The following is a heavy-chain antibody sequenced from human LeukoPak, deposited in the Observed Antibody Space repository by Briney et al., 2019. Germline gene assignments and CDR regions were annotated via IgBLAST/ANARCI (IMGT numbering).Heavy chain of an antibody. Sequence: ASVKVSCKASGGTFSSYAISWVRQAPRQGLEWMGRIIPIFGTANYAQKFQGRVTITTDESTSTAYMELSSLRSEDTAVYYCARDEMATIPLGYWGQGTLVTVSS. J-gene: IGHJ4*02. D-gene: IGHD5-24*01. CDR1: GGTFSSYA. V-gene: IGHV1-69*05. CDR3: ARDEMATIPLGY. CDR2: IIPIFGTA.